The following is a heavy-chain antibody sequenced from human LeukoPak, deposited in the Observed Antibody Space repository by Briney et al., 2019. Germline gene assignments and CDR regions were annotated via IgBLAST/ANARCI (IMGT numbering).Heavy chain of an antibody. D-gene: IGHD3-3*01. V-gene: IGHV4-39*01. Sequence: SETLSLTCTVSGGSISSYYWGWIRQPPGKGLEWIGSIYYSGSTYYNPSLKSRVTISVDTSKNQFSLKLSSVTAADTAVYYCAGPDDFWSGGAFDIWGQGTMVTVSS. CDR1: GGSISSYY. CDR3: AGPDDFWSGGAFDI. CDR2: IYYSGST. J-gene: IGHJ3*02.